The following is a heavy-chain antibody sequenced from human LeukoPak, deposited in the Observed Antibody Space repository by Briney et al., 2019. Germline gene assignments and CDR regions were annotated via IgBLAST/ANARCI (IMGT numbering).Heavy chain of an antibody. Sequence: TLSLTCAVSGDSVSSKNGAWNWIRQSPSRGLEWLGRPYYRSKWYNDYAESMEGRMTISQDTSKNQYSLHLNSVTPDDTAVYYCARDLGTTGWHTFDYWGQGTLVTVSS. V-gene: IGHV6-1*01. J-gene: IGHJ4*02. D-gene: IGHD6-19*01. CDR2: PYYRSKWYN. CDR1: GDSVSSKNGA. CDR3: ARDLGTTGWHTFDY.